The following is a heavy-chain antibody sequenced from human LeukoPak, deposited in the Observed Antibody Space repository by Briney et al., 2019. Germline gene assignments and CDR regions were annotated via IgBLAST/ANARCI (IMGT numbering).Heavy chain of an antibody. CDR1: GVSLNNYY. J-gene: IGHJ4*02. CDR2: IQQSTRS. V-gene: IGHV4-34*01. Sequence: SETLSLTCAVSGVSLNNYYWSWIRQPPGKGLEWIGEIQQSTRSNYNPSLKSRVTISADTSKNHLFLKLTSVTAADTVVYYCARGYSRVLIDYWGQGTLVTVSS. D-gene: IGHD4-11*01. CDR3: ARGYSRVLIDY.